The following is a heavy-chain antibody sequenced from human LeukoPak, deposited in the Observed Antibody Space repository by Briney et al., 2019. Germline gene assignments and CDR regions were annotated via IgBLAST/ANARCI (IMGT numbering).Heavy chain of an antibody. V-gene: IGHV4-34*01. CDR2: IHHSGIT. D-gene: IGHD2-2*01. CDR3: ARGHSTSGFDI. J-gene: IGHJ4*02. Sequence: SETLSLTCSVSDGSFSGFYCSWIRQVPGKGLGWLGEIHHSGITNYNPSLRSRLTLSEDTPNTQFSLKLTSVTAADTALYFCARGHSTSGFDIWGRGTQVTVSS. CDR1: DGSFSGFY.